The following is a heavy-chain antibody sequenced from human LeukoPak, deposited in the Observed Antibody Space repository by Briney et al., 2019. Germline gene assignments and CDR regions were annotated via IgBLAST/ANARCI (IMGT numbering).Heavy chain of an antibody. J-gene: IGHJ6*04. CDR1: GFTFSSYS. CDR2: ISSSSSYI. V-gene: IGHV3-21*01. D-gene: IGHD5-18*01. Sequence: GGSLRLSCAASGFTFSSYSMNWVRQAPGKGLEWVSSISSSSSYIYYADSVKGRFIISRDNAKNSLYLQMNSLRAEDTAVYYCARAIDTATPVYYYYGMDVWGKGTTVTVSS. CDR3: ARAIDTATPVYYYYGMDV.